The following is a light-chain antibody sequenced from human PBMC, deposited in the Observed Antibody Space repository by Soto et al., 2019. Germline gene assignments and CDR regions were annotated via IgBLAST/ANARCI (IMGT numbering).Light chain of an antibody. Sequence: QSALTQPASMSGSPGQSITISCTGTSDDVGGYDFVSWYQQHPGKVPRLIIYDFIKRPSGVSHRFSGSKSGNTASLTISGLQIEYEADYYCASYTSSSTYLFGGGTKVTV. CDR1: SDDVGGYDF. V-gene: IGLV2-14*03. CDR2: DFI. CDR3: ASYTSSSTYL. J-gene: IGLJ3*02.